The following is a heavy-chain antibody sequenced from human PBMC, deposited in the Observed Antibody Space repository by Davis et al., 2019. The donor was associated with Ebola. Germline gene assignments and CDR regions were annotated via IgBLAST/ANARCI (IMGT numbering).Heavy chain of an antibody. CDR2: ISWDGVST. V-gene: IGHV3-43*01. J-gene: IGHJ4*02. CDR3: LTSISAAGTFDY. D-gene: IGHD1-1*01. CDR1: GFTFSGYA. Sequence: GESLKISCAASGFTFSGYAMNWVRQAPGKGLEWVSYISWDGVSTYYADSVKGRFTISRDNSKNSVYLEMSSLRTEDIALYYCLTSISAAGTFDYWGQGALVTVSS.